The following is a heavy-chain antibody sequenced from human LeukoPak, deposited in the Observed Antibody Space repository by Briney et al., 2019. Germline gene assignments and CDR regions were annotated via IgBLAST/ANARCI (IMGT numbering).Heavy chain of an antibody. CDR3: ARSRSSDYYQSLDY. CDR1: GDSVSNKSAT. Sequence: SQTLSLTCAISGDSVSNKSATWNWIRQSPSRGLEWLGRTYYRSKWFNDYAVSVKSRITINPDTSKNQFSLQLNSVTPEDTAVYYCARSRSSDYYQSLDYWGQGTLVTVSS. V-gene: IGHV6-1*01. J-gene: IGHJ4*02. CDR2: TYYRSKWFN. D-gene: IGHD3-22*01.